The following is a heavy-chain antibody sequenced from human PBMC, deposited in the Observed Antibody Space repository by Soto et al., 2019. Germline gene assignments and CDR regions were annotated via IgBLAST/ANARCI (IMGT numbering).Heavy chain of an antibody. V-gene: IGHV1-69*01. CDR3: ARYPRAAGLPGMDV. Sequence: QVQLVQSGAEVKKPGSSVKVSCKASGGSFSSYAISWVRQAPGQGLEWMGGIIPIVGTGNYAQNFQGRVTITADESTSTAYMELSSLRSEDTAMYYCARYPRAAGLPGMDVWGQGTTVTVSS. CDR1: GGSFSSYA. D-gene: IGHD6-13*01. J-gene: IGHJ6*02. CDR2: IIPIVGTG.